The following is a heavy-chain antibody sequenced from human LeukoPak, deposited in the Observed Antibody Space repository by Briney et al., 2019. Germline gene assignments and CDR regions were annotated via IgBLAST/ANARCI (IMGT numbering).Heavy chain of an antibody. CDR2: ISSSSSYI. CDR3: AREDSSGYWDY. Sequence: GRSLRLSCAVSGFTFSSYSMNWVRPAPGKGLGWVSSISSSSSYIYYTDSVKGRFTISRDNAKSSLYLQMNSLRAEDMAVYYCAREDSSGYWDYWGQGTLVTVSS. J-gene: IGHJ4*02. V-gene: IGHV3-21*01. CDR1: GFTFSSYS. D-gene: IGHD3-22*01.